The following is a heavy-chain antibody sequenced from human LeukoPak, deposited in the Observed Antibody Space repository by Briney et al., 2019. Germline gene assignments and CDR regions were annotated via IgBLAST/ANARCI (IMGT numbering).Heavy chain of an antibody. Sequence: GGSLRLSCAASGFTVSSNYMSWVRQAPGKGLEWVSAIYSGGSTYYADSVKGRFTISRDNSKNTLYLQMNSLRAEDTAVYHCARDTVTTFRFRDYQHYGMDVWGQGTTVTVSS. V-gene: IGHV3-53*01. D-gene: IGHD4-17*01. CDR1: GFTVSSNY. CDR2: IYSGGST. CDR3: ARDTVTTFRFRDYQHYGMDV. J-gene: IGHJ6*02.